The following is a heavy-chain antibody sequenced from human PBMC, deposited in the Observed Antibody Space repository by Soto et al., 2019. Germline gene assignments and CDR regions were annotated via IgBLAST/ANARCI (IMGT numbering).Heavy chain of an antibody. D-gene: IGHD3-3*01. V-gene: IGHV3-21*01. J-gene: IGHJ4*02. Sequence: SLRLSCAASGFTFRSYSMNWVRQAPEKGLEWVSSISSRSNYIYYADSLKGRFTISRDNAKNSLYLQMTSLRAEDTAVYYCARETTISPNFDYWGQGTLVTVSS. CDR2: ISSRSNYI. CDR1: GFTFRSYS. CDR3: ARETTISPNFDY.